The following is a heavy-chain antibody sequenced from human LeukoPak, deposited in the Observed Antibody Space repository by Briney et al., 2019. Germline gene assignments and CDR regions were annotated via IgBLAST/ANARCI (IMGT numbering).Heavy chain of an antibody. CDR2: IYHSGST. D-gene: IGHD3-22*01. CDR3: VRGGITMIVVVPSPFDY. Sequence: PSETLSLTCAVSGYSISSGYYWGWIRQPPGKGLEWIGSIYHSGSTYYNPSLKSRVTISVDTSKNQFSLKLSSVTAADTAVYYCVRGGITMIVVVPSPFDYWGQGTLVTVSS. V-gene: IGHV4-38-2*01. CDR1: GYSISSGYY. J-gene: IGHJ4*02.